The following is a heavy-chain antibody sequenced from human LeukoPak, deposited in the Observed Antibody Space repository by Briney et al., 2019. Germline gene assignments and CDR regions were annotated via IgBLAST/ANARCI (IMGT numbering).Heavy chain of an antibody. CDR2: IQSSGST. V-gene: IGHV4-61*02. CDR1: GGSVSSGGYY. CDR3: ARGGIAAAGNAPADY. D-gene: IGHD6-13*01. Sequence: SETLSLTCTVSGGSVSSGGYYWSWIRQPAGKGLEWIGRIQSSGSTEYNPSLKSRVAISIDTSKNQFSLKLSSVTAADTAVYYCARGGIAAAGNAPADYWGQGTLVTVSS. J-gene: IGHJ4*02.